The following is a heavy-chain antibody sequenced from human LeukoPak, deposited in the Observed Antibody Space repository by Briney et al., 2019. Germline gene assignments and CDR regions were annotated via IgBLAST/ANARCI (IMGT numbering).Heavy chain of an antibody. J-gene: IGHJ4*02. D-gene: IGHD3-22*01. CDR1: GFTFSSYG. CDR2: ISYDGSNK. V-gene: IGHV3-30*18. Sequence: GRSLRLSCAASGFTFSSYGMHWVRQAPGKGLEWVAAISYDGSNKYYADSVKGRFTISRDNSKNTLYLQMNSLRAEDTAVYYCAKDSGSSGYPRGFDYWGQGTLVTVSS. CDR3: AKDSGSSGYPRGFDY.